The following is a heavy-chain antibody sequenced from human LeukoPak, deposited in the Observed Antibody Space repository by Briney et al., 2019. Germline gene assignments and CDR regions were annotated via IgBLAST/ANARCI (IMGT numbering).Heavy chain of an antibody. V-gene: IGHV3-30-3*01. Sequence: GGSLRLSCAASGFTFSSYAMHWVRQAPGKGLEWVAVISYDGSNKYYADSVKGRFTISRDNSKNTLYLQMNSLRAEDTAVYYCARGVDYYENSGTIDYWGQGTLVTVSS. J-gene: IGHJ4*02. CDR1: GFTFSSYA. CDR2: ISYDGSNK. D-gene: IGHD3-22*01. CDR3: ARGVDYYENSGTIDY.